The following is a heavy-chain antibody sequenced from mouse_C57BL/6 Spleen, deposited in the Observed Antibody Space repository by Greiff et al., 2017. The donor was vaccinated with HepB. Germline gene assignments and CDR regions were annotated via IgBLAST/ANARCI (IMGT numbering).Heavy chain of an antibody. CDR3: ARTPTPSFAY. Sequence: VQLQQPGAELVKPGASVKLSCKASGYTFTSYWMQWVKQRPGQGLEWIGEIDPSDSYTNYNQKFKGKATLTVDTSSSTAYMQLSSLTSEDSAVYYCARTPTPSFAYWGQGTLVTVSA. CDR1: GYTFTSYW. CDR2: IDPSDSYT. J-gene: IGHJ3*01. V-gene: IGHV1-50*01.